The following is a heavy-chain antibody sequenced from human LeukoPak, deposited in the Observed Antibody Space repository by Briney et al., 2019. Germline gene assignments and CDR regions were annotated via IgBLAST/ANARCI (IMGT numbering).Heavy chain of an antibody. Sequence: PSETLSLTCTVSGGSISSYYWGSIRQPPGKGLEWIGYIYYRGRTNYNPSLKSRVTISLDTSNNQFSLKLTSVTAADTAVYYCARSRGDSTGWYTFDYWGQGTLVTVSS. CDR2: IYYRGRT. CDR3: ARSRGDSTGWYTFDY. D-gene: IGHD6-19*01. J-gene: IGHJ4*02. CDR1: GGSISSYY. V-gene: IGHV4-59*08.